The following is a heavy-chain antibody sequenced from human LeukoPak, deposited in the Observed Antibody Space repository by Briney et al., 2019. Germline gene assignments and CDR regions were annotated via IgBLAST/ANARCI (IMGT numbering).Heavy chain of an antibody. J-gene: IGHJ4*02. CDR1: GYTFTAYY. CDR2: IIPIFGTA. CDR3: ARGRVLRYFDWLSPPLGY. Sequence: GASVKVSCKASGYTFTAYYMHWVRQAPGQGLEWMGGIIPIFGTANYAQKFQGRVTITADESTSTAYMELSSLRSEDTAVYYCARGRVLRYFDWLSPPLGYWGQGTLVTVSS. V-gene: IGHV1-69*13. D-gene: IGHD3-9*01.